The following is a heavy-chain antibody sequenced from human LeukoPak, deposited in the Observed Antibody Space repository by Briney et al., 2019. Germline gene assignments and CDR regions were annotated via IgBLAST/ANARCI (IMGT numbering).Heavy chain of an antibody. Sequence: ASVKVSCKASGFTFTSSAVQWVRQARGQRLEWRGWIVVGSGNTNDAQKFQERVTITRDMSTSTAYMELSSLRSEDTAVYYCAADMGGLRWRRGESFDYWGQGTLVTVSS. CDR2: IVVGSGNT. D-gene: IGHD4-23*01. J-gene: IGHJ4*02. V-gene: IGHV1-58*01. CDR3: AADMGGLRWRRGESFDY. CDR1: GFTFTSSA.